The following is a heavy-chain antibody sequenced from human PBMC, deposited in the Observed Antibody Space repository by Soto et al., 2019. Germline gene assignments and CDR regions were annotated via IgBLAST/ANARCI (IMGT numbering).Heavy chain of an antibody. CDR3: ARDNSTALPAY. CDR2: IWYDGSNK. J-gene: IGHJ4*02. CDR1: GFTFSSYG. V-gene: IGHV3-33*01. Sequence: GGSLRLSCAASGFTFSSYGMHWVRQAPGKGLEWVAVIWYDGSNKYYADSVKGRFTISRDNSKNTLYLQMNSLRADDTAVYYCARDNSTALPAYWRQGTLVTVSS. D-gene: IGHD4-4*01.